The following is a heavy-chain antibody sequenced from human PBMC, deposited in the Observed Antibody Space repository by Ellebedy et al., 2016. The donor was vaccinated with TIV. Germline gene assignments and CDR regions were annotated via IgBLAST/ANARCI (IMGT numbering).Heavy chain of an antibody. CDR2: INPNSGGT. CDR1: GYTFTGYY. V-gene: IGHV1-2*02. J-gene: IGHJ3*02. D-gene: IGHD2-15*01. Sequence: ASVKVSXXASGYTFTGYYMHWVRQAPGQGLEWMGWINPNSGGTNYAQKFQGRVTMTRDTSISTAYMELSRLRSDDTAVYYCASIKSRGGIRLVAFDIWGQGTMVTVSS. CDR3: ASIKSRGGIRLVAFDI.